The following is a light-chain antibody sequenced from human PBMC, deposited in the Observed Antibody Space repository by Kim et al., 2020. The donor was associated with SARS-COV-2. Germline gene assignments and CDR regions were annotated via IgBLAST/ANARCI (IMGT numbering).Light chain of an antibody. V-gene: IGLV3-19*01. J-gene: IGLJ2*01. CDR2: GKN. Sequence: SSELTQDPVVSVALGQTVRITCQGDSLRSYYTTWFQQKPGQAPIVVVYGKNNRPSGIPARFSGSSSGNTASLTITGTQAGDEADYYCNSRDNNDNVLFGGGTRLTVL. CDR3: NSRDNNDNVL. CDR1: SLRSYY.